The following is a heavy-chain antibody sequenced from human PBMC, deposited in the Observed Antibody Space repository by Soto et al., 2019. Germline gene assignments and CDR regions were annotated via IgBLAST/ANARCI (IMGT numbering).Heavy chain of an antibody. CDR3: AKDTYYYDRSGYYTYDY. V-gene: IGHV3-48*01. CDR2: ISSSSSTI. CDR1: GCTFGGYS. D-gene: IGHD3-22*01. J-gene: IGHJ4*02. Sequence: GGSQRLSCAASGCTFGGYSMNWVRQAPGKGLEWVSYISSSSSTIYYADSVKGRFTISRDNAKNSLYLQMNSLRAEDTAVYYCAKDTYYYDRSGYYTYDYWGQGTQVTVSS.